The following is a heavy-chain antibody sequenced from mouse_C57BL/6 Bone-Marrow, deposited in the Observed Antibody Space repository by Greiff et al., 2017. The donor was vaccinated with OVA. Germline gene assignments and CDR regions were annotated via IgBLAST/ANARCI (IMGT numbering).Heavy chain of an antibody. D-gene: IGHD4-1*01. Sequence: VQLVESGAELVRPGTSVKVSCKASGYAFTNYLIEWVKQRPGQGLEWIGVINPGSGGTNYNEQFQGKATLTADKSSSPAYKQLSSLTTEDSAVYFWAREELGPLRFAYWGQGTLVTVSA. CDR2: INPGSGGT. CDR1: GYAFTNYL. V-gene: IGHV1-54*01. CDR3: AREELGPLRFAY. J-gene: IGHJ3*01.